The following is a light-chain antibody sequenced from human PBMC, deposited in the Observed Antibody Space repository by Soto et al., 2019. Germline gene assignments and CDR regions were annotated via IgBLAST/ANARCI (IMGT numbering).Light chain of an antibody. CDR1: TSDVGGFEY. J-gene: IGLJ2*01. CDR3: SSYTPSTTLVV. CDR2: EVT. Sequence: QSALTQPASVSAAPGQSITISCTGPTSDVGGFEYVSWYQYHPGKAPKLLIYEVTTRPSGISDRFSGSKSGNTASLTISGRQAEDEADYYCSSYTPSTTLVVFGGGTKVTVL. V-gene: IGLV2-14*01.